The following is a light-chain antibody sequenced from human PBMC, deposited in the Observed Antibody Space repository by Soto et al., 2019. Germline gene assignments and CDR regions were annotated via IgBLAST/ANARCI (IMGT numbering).Light chain of an antibody. CDR2: SNN. V-gene: IGLV1-44*01. Sequence: QSVLTQPPSASGTRGQRVTISCSGSSSNIGSNSVSWYQQLPGTAPKLLIYSNNQRPSGVPDRFSGSKSGTSGSLAISGLQSGDEADYYCAAWDDSLNGYVFGTGTKVTVL. CDR1: SSNIGSNS. J-gene: IGLJ1*01. CDR3: AAWDDSLNGYV.